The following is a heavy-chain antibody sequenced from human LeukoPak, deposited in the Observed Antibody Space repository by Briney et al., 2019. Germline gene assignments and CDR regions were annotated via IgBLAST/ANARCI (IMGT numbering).Heavy chain of an antibody. J-gene: IGHJ4*02. CDR1: GFTFSSHA. CDR3: ARGGRGYSGYLDY. D-gene: IGHD5-12*01. V-gene: IGHV3-64*01. CDR2: ISSNGGST. Sequence: GGSLRLSCAASGFTFSSHAMHWVRQAPGKGLEYVSAISSNGGSTYYANSVKGRFTISRDNSKNTLYLQMGSLRAEDMAVYYCARGGRGYSGYLDYWGQGTLVTVSS.